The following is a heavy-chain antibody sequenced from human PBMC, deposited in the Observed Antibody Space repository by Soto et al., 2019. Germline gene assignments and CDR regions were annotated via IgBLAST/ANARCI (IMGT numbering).Heavy chain of an antibody. CDR1: GFTFNNYA. V-gene: IGHV3-23*01. CDR3: AKNQGVELVPLATVDWFDP. D-gene: IGHD1-26*01. J-gene: IGHJ5*02. Sequence: PGGSLRLSCAASGFTFNNYAMSWVRQAPGKGLEWISSISGSGFKKYYADSVKGRFTISRDNSKSTVYLELNNLSAEDTAVYHCAKNQGVELVPLATVDWFDPWGQGSVVTVSS. CDR2: ISGSGFKK.